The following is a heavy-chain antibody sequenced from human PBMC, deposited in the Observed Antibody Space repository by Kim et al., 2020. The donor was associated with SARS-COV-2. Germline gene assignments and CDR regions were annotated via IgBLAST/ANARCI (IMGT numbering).Heavy chain of an antibody. CDR3: TTDSDCSGTSCDPGVAY. CDR2: IKNKTDGGTT. V-gene: IGHV3-15*01. Sequence: GGSLRLSCAASGFTFSNAWMSWVRQAPGKGLEWVGRIKNKTDGGTTEYAAPGKGRFTISRDDSKNTLYLHMNSLKNEDTAVYYCTTDSDCSGTSCDPGVAYGGAGTPVTVSS. D-gene: IGHD2-15*01. J-gene: IGHJ4*02. CDR1: GFTFSNAW.